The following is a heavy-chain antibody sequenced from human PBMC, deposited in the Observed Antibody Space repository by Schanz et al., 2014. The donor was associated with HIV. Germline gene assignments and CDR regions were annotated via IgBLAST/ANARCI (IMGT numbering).Heavy chain of an antibody. CDR1: GFTFSSHG. V-gene: IGHV3-33*01. Sequence: QVQLVESGGGVVQPGRSLRLSCAASGFTFSSHGMHWVRQAPGKGLEWVAVIWYDGSNKYYADSVKGRFTISRDNSKNTLYLQMNRLRAEDTAVYYCARENPLYYYLHGGPFDIWGQGTMVTVSS. CDR3: ARENPLYYYLHGGPFDI. D-gene: IGHD3-10*01. CDR2: IWYDGSNK. J-gene: IGHJ3*02.